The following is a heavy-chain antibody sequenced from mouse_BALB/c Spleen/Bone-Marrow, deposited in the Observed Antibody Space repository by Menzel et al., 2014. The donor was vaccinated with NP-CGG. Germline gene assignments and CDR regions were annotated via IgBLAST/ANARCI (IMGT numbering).Heavy chain of an antibody. V-gene: IGHV1-80*01. CDR1: GYAFSIYW. CDR3: ARGGISIDY. J-gene: IGHJ2*01. Sequence: QVQLQQSGAELVRPGSSVKISCKASGYAFSIYWMNWVKQRPGQGLEWIGQIYPGDDGTDYNGKFKGKATLTADRSSSTAYMQLNSLTSEDSAVYFCARGGISIDYWGQGTTLTVSS. CDR2: IYPGDDGT.